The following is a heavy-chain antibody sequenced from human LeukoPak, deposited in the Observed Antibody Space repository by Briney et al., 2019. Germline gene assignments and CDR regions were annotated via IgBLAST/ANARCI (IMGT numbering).Heavy chain of an antibody. CDR2: ISAYNGNT. CDR3: ARDQGGNQLLYPHWFDP. D-gene: IGHD2-2*01. CDR1: GYTFTSYG. J-gene: IGHJ5*02. Sequence: ASVKVSCKASGYTFTSYGISWVRQAPGQGLEWMGWISAYNGNTNYAQKLQGRVTMTTDTSTSTAYMELRSLRSDDTAVYYCARDQGGNQLLYPHWFDPWGQGTLVTVSS. V-gene: IGHV1-18*01.